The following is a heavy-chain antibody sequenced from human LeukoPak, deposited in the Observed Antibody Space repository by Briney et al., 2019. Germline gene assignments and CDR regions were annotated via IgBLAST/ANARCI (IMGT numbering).Heavy chain of an antibody. CDR1: GGTFSSYA. V-gene: IGHV1-69*05. CDR3: ARDGFAATKELDY. D-gene: IGHD1-26*01. CDR2: IIPIFGTA. Sequence: GSSVKVSCKASGGTFSSYAISWVRQAPGQGLEWMGRIIPIFGTANYAQKFQGRVTITTDESTRTAYMELSSLRSEDTAVYYCARDGFAATKELDYWGQGTLVTVSS. J-gene: IGHJ4*02.